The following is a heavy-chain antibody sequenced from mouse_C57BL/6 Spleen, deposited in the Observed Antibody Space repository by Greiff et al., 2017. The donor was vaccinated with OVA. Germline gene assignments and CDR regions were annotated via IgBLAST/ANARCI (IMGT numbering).Heavy chain of an antibody. CDR1: GYTFTSYW. J-gene: IGHJ1*03. CDR2: IHPNSGST. V-gene: IGHV1-64*01. Sequence: QVQLQQPGAELVKPGASVKLSCKASGYTFTSYWMHWVKQRPGQGLEWIGMIHPNSGSTNYNEKFKSKATLTVDKSSSTAYMQLSSLTSEDSAVDYCANYYGSSYDWYFDVWGTGTTVTVSS. CDR3: ANYYGSSYDWYFDV. D-gene: IGHD1-1*01.